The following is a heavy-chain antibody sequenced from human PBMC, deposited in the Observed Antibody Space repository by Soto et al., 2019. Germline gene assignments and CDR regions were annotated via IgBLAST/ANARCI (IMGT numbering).Heavy chain of an antibody. J-gene: IGHJ4*02. D-gene: IGHD1-26*01. CDR2: VYPSGTT. CDR3: ARGGGSYYIAY. CDR1: GGSVSSGSYS. V-gene: IGHV4-61*01. Sequence: QVQLQESGPGLVKPSETLSLTCSVSGGSVSSGSYSWGWMRQLPGKGLEWIGYVYPSGTTNYNPSLKSRVTLSVDTSKSQFSLGLSPVTAADTAVYYCARGGGSYYIAYWGQGTLVTVSS.